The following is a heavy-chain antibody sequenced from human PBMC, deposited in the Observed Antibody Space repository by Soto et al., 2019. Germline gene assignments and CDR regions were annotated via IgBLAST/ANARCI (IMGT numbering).Heavy chain of an antibody. CDR1: GFTFSDQY. J-gene: IGHJ5*02. D-gene: IGHD3-10*01. CDR3: ARGDRRT. Sequence: EVQLVESGGGLVQPGGSLRLSCAASGFTFSDQYMDWVRQAPGKGLEWVGRIRNKVTSYTTAYAASVKGRFTISRDDSKNSLSPHMTSLKTEDTDVYYGARGDRRTWGQGTLVTVSS. V-gene: IGHV3-72*01. CDR2: IRNKVTSYTT.